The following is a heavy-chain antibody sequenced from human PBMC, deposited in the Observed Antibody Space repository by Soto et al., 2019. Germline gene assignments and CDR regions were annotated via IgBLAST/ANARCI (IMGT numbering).Heavy chain of an antibody. Sequence: HGESLKISCKGSGYSFTSYWISWVRQMPGKGLEWMGRIDPSDSYTNYSPSFQGHVTISADKSISTAYLQWSSLKASDTAMYYCARATYYYGSGSYYPKFDYWGQGTLVTVSS. V-gene: IGHV5-10-1*01. J-gene: IGHJ4*02. D-gene: IGHD3-10*01. CDR3: ARATYYYGSGSYYPKFDY. CDR1: GYSFTSYW. CDR2: IDPSDSYT.